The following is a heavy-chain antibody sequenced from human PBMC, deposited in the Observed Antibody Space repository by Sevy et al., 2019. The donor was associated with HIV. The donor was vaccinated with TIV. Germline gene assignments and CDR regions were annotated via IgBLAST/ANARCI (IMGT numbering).Heavy chain of an antibody. Sequence: GSLRLSCTVSGASVSVYYWSWIRQSPGKGLEWIAYMHHSGSTNYAPSLKSRVTISVDTSKNQFSLRLRSVTAADTAMYYCARQDIVLGWDAFHIWGKGTMVTVSS. J-gene: IGHJ3*02. CDR3: ARQDIVLGWDAFHI. V-gene: IGHV4-59*02. CDR2: MHHSGST. CDR1: GASVSVYY. D-gene: IGHD2-21*01.